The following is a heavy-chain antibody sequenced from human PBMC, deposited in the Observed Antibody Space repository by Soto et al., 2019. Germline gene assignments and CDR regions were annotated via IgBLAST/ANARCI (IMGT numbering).Heavy chain of an antibody. CDR1: GFTFSSYS. Sequence: GGSLRLSCAASGFTFSSYSMNGVRQAPGKGLEWVSSISSSSSYIYYADSVKGRFTISRDNAKNSLYLQMNSLRAEDTAVYYCARAVRRGYCSGGSCYSPDGAFDIWGQGTMVTVPS. V-gene: IGHV3-21*01. J-gene: IGHJ3*02. CDR3: ARAVRRGYCSGGSCYSPDGAFDI. CDR2: ISSSSSYI. D-gene: IGHD2-15*01.